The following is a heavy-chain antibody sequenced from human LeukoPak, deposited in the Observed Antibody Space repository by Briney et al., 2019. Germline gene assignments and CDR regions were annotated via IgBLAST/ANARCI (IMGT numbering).Heavy chain of an antibody. CDR1: GYSFTSYW. CDR2: IYPGDSDT. Sequence: GESLKISCKGFGYSFTSYWIGWVRQMPRKGLEWMGIIYPGDSDTRYSPSFQGQVTISADKSISTAYLQWSSLKASDTAMYCCARLVVADTSNWFDPWGQGTLVTVSS. CDR3: ARLVVADTSNWFDP. V-gene: IGHV5-51*01. D-gene: IGHD2-15*01. J-gene: IGHJ5*02.